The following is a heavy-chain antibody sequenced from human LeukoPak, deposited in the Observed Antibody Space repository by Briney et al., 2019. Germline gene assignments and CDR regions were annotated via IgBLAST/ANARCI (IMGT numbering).Heavy chain of an antibody. D-gene: IGHD6-19*01. Sequence: GGSLRLSCAASGFTFSSYAMSWVRQAPGKGPEWVSAISGSGGSTYYADSVKGRFTISRDNSKNTLYLQMNSLRAEDTAVYYCAKAPDMVGYSSGWWNWFDPWGQGTLVTVSS. V-gene: IGHV3-23*01. CDR3: AKAPDMVGYSSGWWNWFDP. CDR1: GFTFSSYA. J-gene: IGHJ5*02. CDR2: ISGSGGST.